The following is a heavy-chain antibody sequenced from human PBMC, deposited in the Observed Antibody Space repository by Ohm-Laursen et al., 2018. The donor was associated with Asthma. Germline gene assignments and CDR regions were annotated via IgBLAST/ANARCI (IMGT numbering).Heavy chain of an antibody. J-gene: IGHJ4*02. V-gene: IGHV1-69*13. CDR1: GGTFSSYA. CDR2: IIPIFGTA. CDR3: ARISGGATLFDY. D-gene: IGHD2-15*01. Sequence: SVKVSCKVSGGTFSSYAISWVRQAPGQGLEWMGGIIPIFGTANYAQKFQGRVTITADESTSTAYMELSSLRSEDTAVYYCARISGGATLFDYWGQGTLVTVSS.